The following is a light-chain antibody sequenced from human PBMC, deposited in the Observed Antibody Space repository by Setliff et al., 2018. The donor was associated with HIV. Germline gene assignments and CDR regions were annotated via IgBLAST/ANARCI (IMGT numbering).Light chain of an antibody. CDR1: NIGVKS. J-gene: IGLJ1*01. CDR3: QVWDSSSDPNYV. CDR2: DDT. Sequence: SYELVQPASVSVAPGKTARITCGGNNIGVKSVHWYQQKPGQAPVLVVYDDTERPSGIPERFSGSNSGNTATLTISRVEAGDEADYYCQVWDSSSDPNYVFGTGTKVTVL. V-gene: IGLV3-21*03.